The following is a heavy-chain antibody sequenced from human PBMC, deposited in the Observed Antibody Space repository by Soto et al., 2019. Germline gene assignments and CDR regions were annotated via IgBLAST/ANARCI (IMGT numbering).Heavy chain of an antibody. CDR1: GGSVSSYT. CDR3: AGDSGYSNYAFDF. Sequence: QVQLVQSGAEVKKPGSSVKVSCEASGGSVSSYTLSWVRQAPGQGLEWMGRIIPILGRANYAQKIQDRVTITADKPTSTAYMELSSLSSEDTAVYFSAGDSGYSNYAFDFWGQGTLITVSS. D-gene: IGHD4-4*01. V-gene: IGHV1-69*08. CDR2: IIPILGRA. J-gene: IGHJ4*02.